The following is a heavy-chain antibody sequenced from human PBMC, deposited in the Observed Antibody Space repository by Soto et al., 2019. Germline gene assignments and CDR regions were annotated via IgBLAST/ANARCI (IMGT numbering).Heavy chain of an antibody. D-gene: IGHD2-15*01. Sequence: GASVKVSCKASGYTFTYRYLHWVRQAPGQALEWMGWITPFNGNTNYAQKFQDRVTITRDRSMSTAYMELSSLRSEDTAMYYCATSAPTYCSGGSCYSDIDAFDSWGQGTMVTVSS. CDR2: ITPFNGNT. CDR3: ATSAPTYCSGGSCYSDIDAFDS. V-gene: IGHV1-45*02. J-gene: IGHJ3*02. CDR1: GYTFTYRY.